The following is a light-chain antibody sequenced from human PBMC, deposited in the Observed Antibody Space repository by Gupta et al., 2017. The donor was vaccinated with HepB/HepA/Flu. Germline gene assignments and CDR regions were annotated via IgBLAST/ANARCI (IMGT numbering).Light chain of an antibody. J-gene: IGKJ1*01. CDR3: QQGNSSSLT. CDR1: QSIRSP. CDR2: PAS. Sequence: DIQMTHSPSTLSSSVGDRVTIACRASQSIRSPLAWYQQKPGKAPKLLIYPASSLESGIPSRFSGSGSGTDFTLTISSLQPDDFANYYWQQGNSSSLTFGQGTKVEIK. V-gene: IGKV1-5*03.